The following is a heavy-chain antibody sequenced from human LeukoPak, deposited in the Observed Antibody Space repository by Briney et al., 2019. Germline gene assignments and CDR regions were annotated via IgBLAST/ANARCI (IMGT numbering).Heavy chain of an antibody. CDR3: ARDMDSSGYSPGY. V-gene: IGHV1-8*01. D-gene: IGHD3-22*01. J-gene: IGHJ4*02. CDR1: GYTFTSYD. Sequence: ASVKVSCKASGYTFTSYDINWVRQATGQGLEWMGWMSPNSGNTGYAQKFQGRVTMTRNTSISTAYMELSSLRSDDTAVYYCARDMDSSGYSPGYWGQGTLVTVSS. CDR2: MSPNSGNT.